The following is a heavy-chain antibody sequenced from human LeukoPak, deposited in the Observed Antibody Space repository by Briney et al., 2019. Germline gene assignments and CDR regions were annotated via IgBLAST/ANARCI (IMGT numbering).Heavy chain of an antibody. V-gene: IGHV4-39*01. CDR1: GGSISSYY. J-gene: IGHJ4*02. CDR2: IYYSGNT. D-gene: IGHD5-12*01. Sequence: TSETLSLTCTVSGGSISSYYWGWIRQPPGKGLEWIGSIYYSGNTYYNPSLKSRVTISVDTSKNQFSLKLRSVTAADTAVYYCARMVVAAQYYFDFWGQGTLVTVSS. CDR3: ARMVVAAQYYFDF.